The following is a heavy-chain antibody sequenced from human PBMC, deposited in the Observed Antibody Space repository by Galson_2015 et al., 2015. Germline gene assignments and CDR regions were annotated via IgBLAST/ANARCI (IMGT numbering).Heavy chain of an antibody. CDR2: ISGSGGST. CDR3: AKKGQGHDAFEI. V-gene: IGHV3-23*01. Sequence: SLRLSCAASGFAFSSYAMSWVRQAPGKGLEWVSAISGSGGSTYYADSVKGRFTISRDNSKNTLYLQMNSLRAEDTAVYYCAKKGQGHDAFEIWGQGTMVTVSS. J-gene: IGHJ3*02. CDR1: GFAFSSYA.